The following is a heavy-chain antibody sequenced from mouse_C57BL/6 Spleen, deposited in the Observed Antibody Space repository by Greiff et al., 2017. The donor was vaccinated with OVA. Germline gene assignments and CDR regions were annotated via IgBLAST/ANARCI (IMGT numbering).Heavy chain of an antibody. Sequence: QVQLQQSGAELVKPGASVKMSCKASGYTFTSYWITWVKQRPGQGLEWIGDIYPGSGSTNYNEKFKSKATLTVDTSSSTAYMQLSSLTSEDSAVYYCARLTTVVAHFDYWGKGTTLTVSS. J-gene: IGHJ2*01. CDR3: ARLTTVVAHFDY. CDR1: GYTFTSYW. CDR2: IYPGSGST. D-gene: IGHD1-1*01. V-gene: IGHV1-55*01.